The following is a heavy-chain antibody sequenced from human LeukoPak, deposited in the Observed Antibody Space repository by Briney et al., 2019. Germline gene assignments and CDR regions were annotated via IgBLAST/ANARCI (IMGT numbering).Heavy chain of an antibody. CDR2: ISSSSSYI. CDR1: GFTFSSYS. D-gene: IGHD5-18*01. V-gene: IGHV3-21*01. Sequence: GGSLRLSCAASGFTFSSYSMNWVRQAPGKGLEWVSPISSSSSYIYYADSVKGRFTISRDNAKNSLYLQMNSLRAEDTAVYYCARAEIRLWTTGAFDIWGQGTMVALSS. J-gene: IGHJ3*02. CDR3: ARAEIRLWTTGAFDI.